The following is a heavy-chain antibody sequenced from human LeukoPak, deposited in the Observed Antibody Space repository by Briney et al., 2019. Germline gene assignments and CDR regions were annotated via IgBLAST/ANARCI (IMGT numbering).Heavy chain of an antibody. J-gene: IGHJ4*02. CDR1: GVSVYTFG. Sequence: GGSLRLSCAASGVSVYTFGMHWVRQAPGKGLEWVAMMWSESNLFHADSVKGRFNIFRDISKNTLFLQMNSLGAEDTAIYYCATEYNAEEAFYHWGQGTLVTVSS. CDR2: MWSESNL. CDR3: ATEYNAEEAFYH. V-gene: IGHV3-33*01. D-gene: IGHD6-6*01.